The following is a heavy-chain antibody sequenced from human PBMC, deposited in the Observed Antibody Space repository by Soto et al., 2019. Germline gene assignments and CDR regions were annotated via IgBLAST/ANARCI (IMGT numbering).Heavy chain of an antibody. D-gene: IGHD6-6*01. CDR3: QGEVKQLLDP. Sequence: QVQLVESGGGVVQPGRALRLSCAASGVTFSSYGMHWVRQAPGTGLAWVAVIGYDGSNKYYADSVKGGFTISRDNSKNTKYVQMNSWRAEVAAVYDWQGEVKQLLDPWGEETLVTVSS. CDR1: GVTFSSYG. J-gene: IGHJ5*02. V-gene: IGHV3-33*01. CDR2: IGYDGSNK.